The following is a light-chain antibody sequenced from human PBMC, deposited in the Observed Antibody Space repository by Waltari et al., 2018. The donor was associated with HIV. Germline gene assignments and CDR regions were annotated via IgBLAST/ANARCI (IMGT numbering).Light chain of an antibody. CDR3: ATWDGSMSGRV. CDR2: RND. V-gene: IGLV1-47*01. J-gene: IGLJ3*02. Sequence: QSVLTQPPSASGTPGQRVTIPCSGSSSNIGNNYVYWYHQVPGTAPKLLIHRNDQRPSGVPDRFSGSKSGTSAALAISGLRSDDEGDYYCATWDGSMSGRVFGGGTKLTVL. CDR1: SSNIGNNY.